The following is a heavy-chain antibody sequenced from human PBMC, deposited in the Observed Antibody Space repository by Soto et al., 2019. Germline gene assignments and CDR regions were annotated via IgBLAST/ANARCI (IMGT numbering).Heavy chain of an antibody. J-gene: IGHJ6*02. CDR2: IAPSDSYT. CDR3: ARYYYDSSGSIHGMDV. D-gene: IGHD3-22*01. CDR1: GYSFTSYW. Sequence: VQSLKISCKGSGYSFTSYWIRWVRQMPGKGLEWMGRIAPSDSYTNYSPSFQGHVTISADKSISTAYLQWSSLKASDTAMYYCARYYYDSSGSIHGMDVWGQGTTLTVSS. V-gene: IGHV5-10-1*01.